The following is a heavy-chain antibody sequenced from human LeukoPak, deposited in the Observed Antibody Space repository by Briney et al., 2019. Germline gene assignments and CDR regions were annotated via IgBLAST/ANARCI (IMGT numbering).Heavy chain of an antibody. V-gene: IGHV1-24*01. CDR1: GYTLTELS. Sequence: ASVKVSCKVSGYTLTELSMHWVRQAPGKGLEWMGGFDPEDGETIYAQKFQGRVTMTRDTSISTAYMEMSRLRSDDTAVYYCARGQQWLEAFDYWGLGTLVTVSS. J-gene: IGHJ4*02. CDR3: ARGQQWLEAFDY. D-gene: IGHD6-19*01. CDR2: FDPEDGET.